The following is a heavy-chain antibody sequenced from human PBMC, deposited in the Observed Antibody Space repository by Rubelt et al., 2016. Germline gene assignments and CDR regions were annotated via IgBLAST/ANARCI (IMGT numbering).Heavy chain of an antibody. CDR3: ARRVPGEQWLDPFDF. Sequence: QVQLQQWGAGLLKPSETLSLTCAVYGGSFSGYYWSWIRQPPGKGLEWIGEINHSGSTNYNPSLTSRVTLSVDTSKNQCTLKLSSVTAADTGLYYCARRVPGEQWLDPFDFWGPGTLVTVSS. J-gene: IGHJ4*02. D-gene: IGHD6-19*01. CDR1: GGSFSGYY. CDR2: INHSGST. V-gene: IGHV4-34*01.